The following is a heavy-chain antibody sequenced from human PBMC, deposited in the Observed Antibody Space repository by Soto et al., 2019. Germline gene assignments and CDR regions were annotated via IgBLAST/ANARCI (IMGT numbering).Heavy chain of an antibody. J-gene: IGHJ5*02. V-gene: IGHV6-1*01. Sequence: SQTLSLTCAISGDSVSSNSASWNLIRKSPSRGLEWLGRTYYRSKWYNDYAVSVKSRITINPDTSKNQFSLQLNSVTPEDTAVYYCARVGGYSGYDNNWFDPWGQGTLVTVYS. CDR3: ARVGGYSGYDNNWFDP. D-gene: IGHD5-12*01. CDR1: GDSVSSNSAS. CDR2: TYYRSKWYN.